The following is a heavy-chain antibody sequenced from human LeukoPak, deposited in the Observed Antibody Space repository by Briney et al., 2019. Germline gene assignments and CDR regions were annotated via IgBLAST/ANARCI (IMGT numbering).Heavy chain of an antibody. CDR1: GGSISSSSYY. Sequence: SETLSLTCTVSGGSISSSSYYWGWHRQPPGRGLEWIGSIYYSGSTYYNPSLKSRVTISVDTSKNQFSLKLSSVTAADTAVYYCARLGAIRYYYYGMDVWGQGTTVTVSS. V-gene: IGHV4-39*01. CDR2: IYYSGST. CDR3: ARLGAIRYYYYGMDV. J-gene: IGHJ6*02. D-gene: IGHD1-26*01.